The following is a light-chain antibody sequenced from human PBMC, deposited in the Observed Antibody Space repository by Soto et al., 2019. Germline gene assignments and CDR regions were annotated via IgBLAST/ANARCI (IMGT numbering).Light chain of an antibody. CDR3: SSYTSSSTLV. CDR1: SSDVADYNY. V-gene: IGLV2-8*01. J-gene: IGLJ2*01. Sequence: QSALTQPPSASGSPGQSVTISCTGTSSDVADYNYVSWYQQHPGKAPKLIIYEVTKRPSGVPDRFSGSKSGNTASLTISGLQAEDEADYYCSSYTSSSTLVFGGGTKLTVL. CDR2: EVT.